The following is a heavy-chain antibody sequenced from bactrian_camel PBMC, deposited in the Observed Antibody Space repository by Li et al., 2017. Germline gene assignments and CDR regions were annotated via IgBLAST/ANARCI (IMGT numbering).Heavy chain of an antibody. CDR2: LRSGGGTA. J-gene: IGHJ4*01. V-gene: IGHV3S1*01. CDR3: VREGGSWHGDY. CDR1: EYNSRGDC. D-gene: IGHD6*01. Sequence: QLVESGGGSVQAGGSLRLSCVASEYNSRGDCMAWFRQPAGLFREGVAALRSGGGTAYYADSVKGRFIISRDNAKNTLYLQMNSLTPEDTAVYYCVREGGSWHGDYWGQGTQVT.